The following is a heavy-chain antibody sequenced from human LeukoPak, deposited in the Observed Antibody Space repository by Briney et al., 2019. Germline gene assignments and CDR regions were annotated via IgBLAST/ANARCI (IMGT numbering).Heavy chain of an antibody. CDR1: GGSISSGSYY. V-gene: IGHV4-30-4*08. Sequence: SETLSLTCTVSGGSISSGSYYWSWIRQPPGKGLEWIGYIYYSGSTYYNPSLKSRVTISVDTSKNQFSLKLSSVTAADTAMYYCAREGGDYGAWFDPWGQGTLVTVSS. CDR3: AREGGDYGAWFDP. J-gene: IGHJ5*02. D-gene: IGHD4-17*01. CDR2: IYYSGST.